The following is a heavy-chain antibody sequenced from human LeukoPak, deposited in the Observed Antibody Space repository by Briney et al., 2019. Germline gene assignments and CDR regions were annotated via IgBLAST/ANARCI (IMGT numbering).Heavy chain of an antibody. CDR3: ARVMSKKFDY. Sequence: SETLSLTCTVSGGSISSGGYYWSWIRQHPGKGLEWIGYIYYSGSTYYNPSLKSRVTISVDTSKNQLSLKLSSVTAADTAVYYCARVMSKKFDYWGQGTLVTVSS. J-gene: IGHJ4*02. V-gene: IGHV4-31*03. CDR1: GGSISSGGYY. CDR2: IYYSGST.